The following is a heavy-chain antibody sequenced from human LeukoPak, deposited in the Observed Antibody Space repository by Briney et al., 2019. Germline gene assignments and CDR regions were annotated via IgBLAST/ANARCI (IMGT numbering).Heavy chain of an antibody. CDR1: GGTFSSYA. CDR3: ARGVVVRGVGRSYYYYMDV. J-gene: IGHJ6*03. D-gene: IGHD3-10*01. Sequence: SVKVSCKASGGTFSSYAISWVRQAPGQGLEWMGGIIPIFGTANYAQKFQGRVTITTDESTSTAYMELSSLRSEDTAVYYCARGVVVRGVGRSYYYYMDVWGKETTVTVSS. CDR2: IIPIFGTA. V-gene: IGHV1-69*05.